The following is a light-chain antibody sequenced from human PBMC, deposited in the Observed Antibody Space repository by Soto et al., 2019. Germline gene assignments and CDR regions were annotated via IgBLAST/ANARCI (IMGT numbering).Light chain of an antibody. CDR3: QQCNRWPPIT. J-gene: IGKJ5*01. CDR2: DAS. Sequence: EIVMTQSPATLSVSPGERATLSCRASQSVWSNLAWYQQKPGQPPRLLIYDASTRATGIPARFSGSGSGTDVTHTPSSLQSEGFALYYCQQCNRWPPITFGQETRLEIK. CDR1: QSVWSN. V-gene: IGKV3-15*01.